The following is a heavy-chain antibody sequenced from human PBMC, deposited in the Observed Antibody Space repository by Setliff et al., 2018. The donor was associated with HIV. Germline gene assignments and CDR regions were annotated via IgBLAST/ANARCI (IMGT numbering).Heavy chain of an antibody. D-gene: IGHD3-3*01. CDR2: IYYSGRT. CDR1: GYSISSGYY. Sequence: SETLSLTCTVSGYSISSGYYWGWIRQPPGKGLEWIGSIYYSGRTYYNPSLKSRVTISVDTSKNQFSLKLSSVTAADTAVYYCAKEGGLYFGMLIHDAIDLWGQGTMVTVSS. CDR3: AKEGGLYFGMLIHDAIDL. V-gene: IGHV4-38-2*02. J-gene: IGHJ3*01.